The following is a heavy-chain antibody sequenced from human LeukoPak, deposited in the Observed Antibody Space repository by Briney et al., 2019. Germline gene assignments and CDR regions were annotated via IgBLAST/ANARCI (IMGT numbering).Heavy chain of an antibody. J-gene: IGHJ4*02. D-gene: IGHD3-22*01. CDR3: ARHGVVVTPFDY. CDR1: GGSITSSSYF. Sequence: SETLSLTCTVSGGSITSSSYFWGWIRQPPGKGLEWIVSIYYSGSTYHTPSLKSRVTISVYTSTNQFSLKLTSVTAADTAVYYCARHGVVVTPFDYWGQGTLVTVSS. CDR2: IYYSGST. V-gene: IGHV4-39*01.